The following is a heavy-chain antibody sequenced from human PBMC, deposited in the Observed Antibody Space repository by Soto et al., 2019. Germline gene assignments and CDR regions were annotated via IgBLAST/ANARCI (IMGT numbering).Heavy chain of an antibody. D-gene: IGHD3-10*01. CDR2: VSGSAGST. CDR3: ARVQGTARNAFDV. J-gene: IGHJ3*01. V-gene: IGHV3-23*01. Sequence: EVQLLESGGGLVQPGGSLRLTCAASGFTFSIYVMTWVRQAPGKGLEWVSAVSGSAGSTYYADSVKGRFSISRDNSKNLLYLPMNSLTAVDTAVYYCARVQGTARNAFDVWGHGTMVTVSS. CDR1: GFTFSIYV.